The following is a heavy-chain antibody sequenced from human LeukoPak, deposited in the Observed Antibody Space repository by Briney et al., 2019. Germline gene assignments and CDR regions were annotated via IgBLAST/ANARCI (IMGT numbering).Heavy chain of an antibody. Sequence: TGGSLRLSCAASGFTFTSYSMNWVRQAPGKGLEWVSTISGGGGSTYYADSVKGRFTISRGNSKNTLYLQVNSLRAKDTAVYYCAKGGKWDVTPFDYWGQGTLVTVSP. J-gene: IGHJ4*02. CDR2: ISGGGGST. V-gene: IGHV3-23*01. CDR1: GFTFTSYS. D-gene: IGHD1-26*01. CDR3: AKGGKWDVTPFDY.